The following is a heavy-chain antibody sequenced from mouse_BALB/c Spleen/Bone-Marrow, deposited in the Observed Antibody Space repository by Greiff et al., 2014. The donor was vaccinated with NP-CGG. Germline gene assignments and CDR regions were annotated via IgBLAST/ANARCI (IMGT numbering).Heavy chain of an antibody. D-gene: IGHD2-14*01. J-gene: IGHJ3*01. CDR3: ARSIEYRPLTY. Sequence: VQLKHSGPELEKPGASVKISCKASGYSFTGYNMNWVKQSNGKSLEWIGNIDPYYGGISYNQKFKDKATLTVDESSSTAYMQLKSLTSEDSAVYYCARSIEYRPLTYWGQGTLVTVSA. CDR2: IDPYYGGI. CDR1: GYSFTGYN. V-gene: IGHV1-39*01.